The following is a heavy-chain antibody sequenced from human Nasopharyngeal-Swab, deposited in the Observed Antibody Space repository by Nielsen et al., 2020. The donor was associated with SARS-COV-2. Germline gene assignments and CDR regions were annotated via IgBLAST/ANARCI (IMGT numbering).Heavy chain of an antibody. V-gene: IGHV4-38-2*01. CDR2: IYHSGST. Sequence: SETLSLTCAVSGYSIRSGYYWGWIRQPPGKGLEWIGSIYHSGSTYYNPSLKSRVTISVDTSKNQFSLKLSSVTAADTAVYYCARHFPLSGIGVVITTPQIYFDYWGQGTLVTVSS. CDR3: ARHFPLSGIGVVITTPQIYFDY. CDR1: GYSIRSGYY. D-gene: IGHD3-22*01. J-gene: IGHJ4*02.